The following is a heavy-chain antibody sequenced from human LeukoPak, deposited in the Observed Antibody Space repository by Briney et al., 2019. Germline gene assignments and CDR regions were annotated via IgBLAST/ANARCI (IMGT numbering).Heavy chain of an antibody. V-gene: IGHV4-34*01. Sequence: SETLSLTCAVYGGSFSGYYWSWIRQPPGKGLEWIGEINHRRSTNYNPSLKSRVTMSVDTSKNQFSLNLSSVTAADTAVYYCARGSRWEPINGGMDVWGQGTTVTVSS. CDR2: INHRRST. CDR3: ARGSRWEPINGGMDV. J-gene: IGHJ6*02. D-gene: IGHD1-26*01. CDR1: GGSFSGYY.